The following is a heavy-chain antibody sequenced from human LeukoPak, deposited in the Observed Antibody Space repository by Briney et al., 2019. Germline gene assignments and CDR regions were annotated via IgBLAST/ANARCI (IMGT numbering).Heavy chain of an antibody. Sequence: PSETLSLTCTVSGGSISSSSYYWGWIRQPPGKGLEWIGSIYYSGSTYYNPSLKSRVTISVDTSKNQFSLKLSSVTAADTAVYYCASLMGSSYRFDYWAREPWSPSP. V-gene: IGHV4-39*01. J-gene: IGHJ4*02. CDR1: GGSISSSSYY. D-gene: IGHD6-6*01. CDR2: IYYSGST. CDR3: ASLMGSSYRFDY.